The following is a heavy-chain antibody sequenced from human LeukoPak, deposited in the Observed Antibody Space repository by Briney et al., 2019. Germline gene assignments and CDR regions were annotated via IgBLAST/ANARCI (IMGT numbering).Heavy chain of an antibody. J-gene: IGHJ4*02. CDR3: ARERNLEIAVAGTIFDY. D-gene: IGHD6-19*01. Sequence: GGFLRLSCAASGFTFSSYGMHWVRQAPGKGLEWVSVIYSGGSTYYADSVKGRFTISRDNSKNTLYLQMKSLRAEDTAVYYCARERNLEIAVAGTIFDYWGQGTLVTVSS. CDR1: GFTFSSYG. CDR2: IYSGGST. V-gene: IGHV3-66*01.